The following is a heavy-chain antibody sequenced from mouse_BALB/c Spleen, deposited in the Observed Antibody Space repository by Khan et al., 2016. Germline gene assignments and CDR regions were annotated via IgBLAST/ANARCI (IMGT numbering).Heavy chain of an antibody. Sequence: QVQLQQSGAELARPGASVKMSCKASGYTFTSYTMHWVKQRPGQGLEWIGYINPSSGYTNYNQHFKDKATLTADKSSSTAYMQLSSLTSEDSAVSYCVRSMRMGGNYLFGYGGQGTTLTVSS. D-gene: IGHD2-1*01. CDR1: GYTFTSYT. CDR3: VRSMRMGGNYLFGY. J-gene: IGHJ2*01. CDR2: INPSSGYT. V-gene: IGHV1-4*01.